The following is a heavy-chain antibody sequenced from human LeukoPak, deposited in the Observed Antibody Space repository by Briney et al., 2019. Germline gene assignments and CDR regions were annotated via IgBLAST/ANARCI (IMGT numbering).Heavy chain of an antibody. V-gene: IGHV3-33*01. CDR1: GFTFSSYG. CDR3: ARRGYSGYEHGFDI. J-gene: IGHJ3*02. Sequence: PGRSLRLSCAASGFTFSSYGMHWVRQAPGKGVEWVAVIWYDGSNKDYADSVKGRFTISRDNSKNTLYLQMNSLRAEDTAVYYCARRGYSGYEHGFDIWGQGTMVTVSS. D-gene: IGHD5-12*01. CDR2: IWYDGSNK.